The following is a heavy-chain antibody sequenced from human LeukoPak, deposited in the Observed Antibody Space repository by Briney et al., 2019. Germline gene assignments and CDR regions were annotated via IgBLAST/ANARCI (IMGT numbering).Heavy chain of an antibody. Sequence: SETLSLTCTVSGGSISSYYWGWIRQPPGKGLEWIGYIYYSGSTNYNPSLKSRVTISVDTSKNQFSLKLSSVTAADTAVYYCARSGGYCSSTSCYDWFDPWGQGTLVTVSS. CDR1: GGSISSYY. D-gene: IGHD2-2*01. CDR2: IYYSGST. J-gene: IGHJ5*02. CDR3: ARSGGYCSSTSCYDWFDP. V-gene: IGHV4-59*01.